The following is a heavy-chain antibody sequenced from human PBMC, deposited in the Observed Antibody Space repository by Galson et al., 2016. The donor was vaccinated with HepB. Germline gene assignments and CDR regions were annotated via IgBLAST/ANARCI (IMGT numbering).Heavy chain of an antibody. D-gene: IGHD2-21*01. CDR3: ASGSYCGGKCSFY. J-gene: IGHJ4*02. CDR2: IIPMLATP. CDR1: GGTFNVYA. V-gene: IGHV1-69*11. Sequence: SVKVSCKASGGTFNVYAAFSWVRQAPGQGLEWMGRIIPMLATPDYAQKFQGRVTISADESTSTVYMELSSLTSHDTAVYYCASGSYCGGKCSFYWGQGTLVTVSS.